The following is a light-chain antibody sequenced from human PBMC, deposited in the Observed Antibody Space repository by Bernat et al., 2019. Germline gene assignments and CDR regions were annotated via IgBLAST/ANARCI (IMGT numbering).Light chain of an antibody. CDR1: SSDVGGYEY. CDR2: DVS. CDR3: SSYTSSSTWV. J-gene: IGLJ3*02. V-gene: IGLV2-14*01. Sequence: QSALTQPPSASGSPGQSVTISCTGTSSDVGGYEYVSWYQQHPGKAPKLMIYDVSNRPSGVSDRFSGSKSGNTASLTLSGLQAEDEADYYCSSYTSSSTWVFGGGTKLTVL.